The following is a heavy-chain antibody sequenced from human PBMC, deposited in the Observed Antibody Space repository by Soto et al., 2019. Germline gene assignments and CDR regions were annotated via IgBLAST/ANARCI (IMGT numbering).Heavy chain of an antibody. J-gene: IGHJ5*02. D-gene: IGHD3-3*01. CDR3: ARGQRFSDWFDP. CDR2: IYSSGST. CDR1: GGDINSYY. Sequence: SETLSLTCTVAGGDINSYYWTWIRQPAGKGLEWIGRIYSSGSTKYNPSLQSRVTMSLDTSKNQFSLRLTSVTAADTAVYYCARGQRFSDWFDPWGPGTLVTVSS. V-gene: IGHV4-4*07.